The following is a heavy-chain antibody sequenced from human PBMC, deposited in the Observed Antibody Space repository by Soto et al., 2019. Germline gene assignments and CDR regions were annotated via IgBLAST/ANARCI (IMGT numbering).Heavy chain of an antibody. CDR1: GYTFTSYG. CDR2: ISVYNGHT. CDR3: ARIGSAFDI. Sequence: QVQLVQSGAEVKKPGASVKVSCKASGYTFTSYGISWVRRAPGQGLEWMGWISVYNGHTNYAQNLQGRVNMTTDTATSTAYMDRRSLRSDDTAVYYCARIGSAFDIWGQGTMVTVSS. V-gene: IGHV1-18*04. J-gene: IGHJ3*02. D-gene: IGHD3-10*01.